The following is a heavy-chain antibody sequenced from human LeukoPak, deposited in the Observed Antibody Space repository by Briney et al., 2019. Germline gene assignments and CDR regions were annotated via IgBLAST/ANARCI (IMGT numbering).Heavy chain of an antibody. CDR2: ISYDGSNK. CDR1: GFTFSSYA. CDR3: AGDSQYCSGGSCYSEEFYHPGYYFDY. V-gene: IGHV3-30-3*01. Sequence: PGGSLRLSCAASGFTFSSYAMHWVRQAPGKGLEWVAVISYDGSNKYYADSVKGRFTISRDNSKNTLYLQMNSLRAEDTAVYYCAGDSQYCSGGSCYSEEFYHPGYYFDYWGQGTLVTVSS. D-gene: IGHD2-15*01. J-gene: IGHJ4*02.